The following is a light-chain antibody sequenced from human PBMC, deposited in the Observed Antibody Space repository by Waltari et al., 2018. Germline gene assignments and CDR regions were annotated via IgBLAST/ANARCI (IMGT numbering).Light chain of an antibody. J-gene: IGLJ2*01. Sequence: QAVVTQEPSLTVSPGGTVTLPSGFTTAPALSNPYPFCFQQKPDQAPRTLIHDTSNRHPWTPARCAGSRLGGKAALTLAGAQPEDEAEYYCSFSFSGAVVFGGGTKVTVL. CDR1: TAPALSNPY. CDR3: SFSFSGAVV. CDR2: DTS. V-gene: IGLV7-46*01.